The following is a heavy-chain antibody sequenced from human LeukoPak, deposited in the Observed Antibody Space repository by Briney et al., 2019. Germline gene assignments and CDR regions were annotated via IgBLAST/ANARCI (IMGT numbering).Heavy chain of an antibody. V-gene: IGHV4-59*01. J-gene: IGHJ4*02. CDR3: ARGRYYESSGYFVYYFDY. Sequence: SETLSLTCTVSGGSMSNYYWSWIRQPPGKGLDWIGYTYYRGSTNYNPSLKSRVTILLDTSKNQFSLKVTSVTAADTAVYYCARGRYYESSGYFVYYFDYWGQGTLVTVSS. CDR1: GGSMSNYY. D-gene: IGHD3-22*01. CDR2: TYYRGST.